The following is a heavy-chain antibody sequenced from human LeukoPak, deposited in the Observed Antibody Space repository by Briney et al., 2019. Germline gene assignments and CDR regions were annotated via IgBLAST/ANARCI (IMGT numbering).Heavy chain of an antibody. Sequence: GGSLRLSCAASGFTFSSCGMHWVRQAPGKGLEWVAVIWYDGSNKYYADSVKGRFTISRDNSKNTLYMQMNSLRAEDTAVYYCARDRDYGSGSYSLYYYYGMDVWGKGTTVTVSS. CDR2: IWYDGSNK. V-gene: IGHV3-33*01. D-gene: IGHD3-10*01. J-gene: IGHJ6*04. CDR1: GFTFSSCG. CDR3: ARDRDYGSGSYSLYYYYGMDV.